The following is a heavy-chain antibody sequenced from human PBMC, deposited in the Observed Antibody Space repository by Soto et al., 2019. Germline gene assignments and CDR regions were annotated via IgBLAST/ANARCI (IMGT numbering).Heavy chain of an antibody. CDR1: GFTLSSYG. V-gene: IGHV3-30*18. J-gene: IGHJ4*02. Sequence: QVQLVESGGGVVQPGRSPRLSCAASGFTLSSYGMHWVRQAPGKGLEWVAVISYDGSNKYYADSVKGRFTISRDNSKNTLYLQMNSLRAEDTAVYYCAKDRTTRQWLVPASVDYWGQGTLVTVSS. CDR3: AKDRTTRQWLVPASVDY. D-gene: IGHD6-19*01. CDR2: ISYDGSNK.